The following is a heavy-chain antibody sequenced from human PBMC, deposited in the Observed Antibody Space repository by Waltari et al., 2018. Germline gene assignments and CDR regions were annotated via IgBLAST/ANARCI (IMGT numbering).Heavy chain of an antibody. CDR3: ARPRGDCSGRTCSLWYIDY. Sequence: QVQLQESGPGLVKPSETLSLPCAVSGYSIRSGYYWGWIRQPPGKGLGWIGSIHQSGNTYYNPSLKSRVTISVDTSKNEFSLKLNSVTAADTAVYYCARPRGDCSGRTCSLWYIDYWGQGTLVTVSS. V-gene: IGHV4-38-2*01. CDR2: IHQSGNT. J-gene: IGHJ4*02. CDR1: GYSIRSGYY. D-gene: IGHD2-15*01.